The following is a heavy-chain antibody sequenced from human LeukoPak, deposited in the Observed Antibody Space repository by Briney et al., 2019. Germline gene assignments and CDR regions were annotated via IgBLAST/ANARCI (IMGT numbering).Heavy chain of an antibody. CDR1: GFTFNSYG. D-gene: IGHD4-17*01. J-gene: IGHJ4*02. CDR3: ERARTTRGFDY. Sequence: GGSLRLSCAASGFTFNSYGIHWVRQAPSKGLEWVAFIWYDGSNKYYADSVKGRFTISRDNSKNTLYLQMNSLRAEDTAVYYCERARTTRGFDYWGQGTLVTVSS. V-gene: IGHV3-33*01. CDR2: IWYDGSNK.